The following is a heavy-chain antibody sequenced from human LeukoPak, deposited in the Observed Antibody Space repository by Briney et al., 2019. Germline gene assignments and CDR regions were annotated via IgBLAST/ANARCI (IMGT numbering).Heavy chain of an antibody. CDR3: AKDLGGAAAGSWVFDY. Sequence: GGSLRLSCAASGFTFSSYAMSWVRQAPGKGLEWVSAISGSGGSTYYADSVKGRFTISRDNSKNTLYLQMNSLRAEDTAVYYCAKDLGGAAAGSWVFDYWGQGTLVTVSS. D-gene: IGHD6-13*01. CDR1: GFTFSSYA. CDR2: ISGSGGST. V-gene: IGHV3-23*01. J-gene: IGHJ4*02.